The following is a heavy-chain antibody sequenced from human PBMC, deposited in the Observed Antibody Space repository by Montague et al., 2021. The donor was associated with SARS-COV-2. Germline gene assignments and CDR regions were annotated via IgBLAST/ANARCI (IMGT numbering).Heavy chain of an antibody. J-gene: IGHJ6*02. CDR2: TYYRSKWCN. CDR3: TSGREGNYNVMDV. D-gene: IGHD1-1*01. CDR1: GDSVSSNSAT. V-gene: IGHV6-1*01. Sequence: CAISGDSVSSNSATWNWVRQSPSRGLEWLGRTYYRSKWCNDYAVXVRGRVTINPDTSKNQFSLQLNSVTPEDTVIYYCTSGREGNYNVMDVWGQGTTVTVSS.